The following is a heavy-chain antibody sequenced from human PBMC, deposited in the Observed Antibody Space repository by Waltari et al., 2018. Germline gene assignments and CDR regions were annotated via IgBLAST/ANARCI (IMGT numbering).Heavy chain of an antibody. J-gene: IGHJ4*02. D-gene: IGHD4-17*01. Sequence: QVQLVQSGAEVKKPGASVKVSCKVSGYTLTELSMHWVRQAPGKGLEWMGGFDPEDGETIYAQKFQGRVTRTEDTSTDTAYMELSSLRSEDTAVYYCATKLDYGDYYYFDYWGQGTLVTVSS. CDR1: GYTLTELS. CDR3: ATKLDYGDYYYFDY. V-gene: IGHV1-24*01. CDR2: FDPEDGET.